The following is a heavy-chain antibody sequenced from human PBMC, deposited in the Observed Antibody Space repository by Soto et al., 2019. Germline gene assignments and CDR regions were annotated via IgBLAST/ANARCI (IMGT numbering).Heavy chain of an antibody. CDR1: GGTFSSYA. V-gene: IGHV1-69*01. CDR3: ARGPSFVDNYCPNGVCYRFSSYFDL. D-gene: IGHD2-8*01. Sequence: QVQLVQSGAEVKKPGSSVKVSCKASGGTFSSYAISWVRQAPGQGLEWMGGIIPIFGTANYAQKFQGRVTITADESTSTAYMELSSLRSEDTAVYYCARGPSFVDNYCPNGVCYRFSSYFDLWGRGTLVTVSS. CDR2: IIPIFGTA. J-gene: IGHJ2*01.